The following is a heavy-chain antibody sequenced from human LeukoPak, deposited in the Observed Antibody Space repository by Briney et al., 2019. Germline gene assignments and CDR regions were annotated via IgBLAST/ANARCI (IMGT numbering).Heavy chain of an antibody. CDR1: GFTFSSYW. D-gene: IGHD6-6*01. CDR3: ARDHSSIAAWIVWFDP. V-gene: IGHV3-7*01. CDR2: IKQDGSEK. Sequence: PGGSLRLSCAASGFTFSSYWMSWVRQAPGKGLEWVANIKQDGSEKYYVDSVKGRFTISRDNAKNSLYLQMNSLRAEDTAVYYCARDHSSIAAWIVWFDPWGQGTLVTVSS. J-gene: IGHJ5*02.